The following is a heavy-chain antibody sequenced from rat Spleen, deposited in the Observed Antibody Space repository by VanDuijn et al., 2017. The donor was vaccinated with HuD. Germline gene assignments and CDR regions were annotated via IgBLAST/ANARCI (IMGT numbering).Heavy chain of an antibody. CDR3: VRQDTSGYSNWFGF. CDR2: ISPSGGAT. J-gene: IGHJ3*01. V-gene: IGHV5-25*01. D-gene: IGHD4-3*01. CDR1: GFTFSNYY. Sequence: EVQLVESGGGLVQPGRSLKLSCAASGFTFSNYYMAWVRQAPTKGLEWVTSISPSGGATYYRDSVKGRFTVSKDNAKNTLYLQLDSLRSEDTATYYCVRQDTSGYSNWFGFWGQGTLVTVSS.